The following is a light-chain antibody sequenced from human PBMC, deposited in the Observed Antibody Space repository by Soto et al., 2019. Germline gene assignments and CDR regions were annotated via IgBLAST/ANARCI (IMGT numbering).Light chain of an antibody. CDR2: AVT. CDR3: SSFVGTSILVV. J-gene: IGLJ2*01. V-gene: IGLV2-14*01. Sequence: QSALTQPASVSGSPGQSITISCTGTSSDVGRFNYVSWYQQHPGNPPKLIIFAVTRRPSGVSNRFSGSKSGNAASLTISGLQAEDEANYYCSSFVGTSILVVFCGGTKLTVL. CDR1: SSDVGRFNY.